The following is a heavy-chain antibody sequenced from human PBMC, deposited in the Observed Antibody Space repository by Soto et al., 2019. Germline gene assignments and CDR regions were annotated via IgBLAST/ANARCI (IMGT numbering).Heavy chain of an antibody. CDR1: GSTLGNYP. J-gene: IGHJ4*01. CDR2: ISDDGSNK. V-gene: IGHV3-30-3*01. CDR3: ARDRFASSWSYFDY. Sequence: GGSLRLSCAASGSTLGNYPLHWVRQAPSKGLEWVAVISDDGSNKYYADSVKGRFTISRDNSKNTLYLQMNSLRAEDTAVYYCARDRFASSWSYFDYWGHGT. D-gene: IGHD6-13*01.